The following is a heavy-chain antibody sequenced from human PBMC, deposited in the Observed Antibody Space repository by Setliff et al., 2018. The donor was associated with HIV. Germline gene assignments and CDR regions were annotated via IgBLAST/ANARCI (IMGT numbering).Heavy chain of an antibody. J-gene: IGHJ1*01. CDR3: ARGISRDIYGYYRDEYFQH. D-gene: IGHD3-22*01. Sequence: SETLSLTCAVYGGPLSGYYWSWIRQPPGKGLGCIGEINHSGSTNYNPSLKSLVTISVDTSKNQYSLKLSSVTAADTAVYYCARGISRDIYGYYRDEYFQHWGQGTLVTVSS. V-gene: IGHV4-34*01. CDR2: INHSGST. CDR1: GGPLSGYY.